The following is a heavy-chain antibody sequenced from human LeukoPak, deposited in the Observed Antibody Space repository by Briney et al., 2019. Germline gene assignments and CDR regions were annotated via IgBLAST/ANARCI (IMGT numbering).Heavy chain of an antibody. CDR2: INSDGSST. Sequence: GGSLRLSCAASGFTFSSYWMHWVRQAPGKGLVWVSRINSDGSSTSYADSVKGRFTISRDNAKNTLYLQMNSLRAEDTAVYYCASIVVVAADAKNDYWGQGTLVTVSS. CDR1: GFTFSSYW. D-gene: IGHD2-15*01. J-gene: IGHJ4*02. CDR3: ASIVVVAADAKNDY. V-gene: IGHV3-74*01.